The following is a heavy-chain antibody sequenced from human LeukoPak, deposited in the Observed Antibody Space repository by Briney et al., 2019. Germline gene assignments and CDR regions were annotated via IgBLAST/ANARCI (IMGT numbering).Heavy chain of an antibody. J-gene: IGHJ4*02. Sequence: GGSLRLSCAASGFTVSSNYMSWVRQAPGKGLEWVSVIYSGGSTYYADSVKGRFTISRHNSKNTLYLQMNSLRAEDTAVYYCARDFRSGWYYFDYWGQGTLVTVSS. D-gene: IGHD6-19*01. CDR2: IYSGGST. CDR3: ARDFRSGWYYFDY. V-gene: IGHV3-53*04. CDR1: GFTVSSNY.